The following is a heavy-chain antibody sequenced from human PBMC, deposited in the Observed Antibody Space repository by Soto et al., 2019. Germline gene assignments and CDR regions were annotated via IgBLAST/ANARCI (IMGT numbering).Heavy chain of an antibody. CDR3: AKDIGYNWNYGYFDY. J-gene: IGHJ4*02. V-gene: IGHV3-9*01. CDR1: GFTFDDYA. Sequence: EVQLVESGGGLVQPGRSLRLSCAASGFTFDDYAMHWVRQAPGKGLEWVSGISWNSGSIGYADSVKGRFTISRDNAKNSLYLQMNSLRAEDTALYYCAKDIGYNWNYGYFDYWGQGTLVTVSS. D-gene: IGHD1-7*01. CDR2: ISWNSGSI.